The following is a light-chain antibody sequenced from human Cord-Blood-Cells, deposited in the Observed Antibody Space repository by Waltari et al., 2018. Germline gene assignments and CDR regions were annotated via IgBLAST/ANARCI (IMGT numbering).Light chain of an antibody. V-gene: IGKV1-5*03. Sequence: DIQMTQSPSTLSASVGDRVTITCRARQSISSWLAWYQQKPGKPPKLLIYKASILESGVPSRFCGSGSGTEVTLTISSLQPDDFSTYYCQQYNSYSWTFGQGTKVEIK. J-gene: IGKJ1*01. CDR2: KAS. CDR3: QQYNSYSWT. CDR1: QSISSW.